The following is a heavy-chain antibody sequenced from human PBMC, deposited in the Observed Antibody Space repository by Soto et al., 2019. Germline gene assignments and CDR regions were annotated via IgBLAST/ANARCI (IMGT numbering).Heavy chain of an antibody. D-gene: IGHD6-19*01. CDR1: GYTFTSYG. Sequence: GASVKVSCKASGYTFTSYGISWVRQAPGQGLEWMGWISAYNGNTNYAQKLQGRVTMTTDTSTSTAYMELRSLRSDDTAVHYCARDSIAVAGTFYYYGMDVWGQGTTVTVSS. CDR2: ISAYNGNT. CDR3: ARDSIAVAGTFYYYGMDV. V-gene: IGHV1-18*01. J-gene: IGHJ6*02.